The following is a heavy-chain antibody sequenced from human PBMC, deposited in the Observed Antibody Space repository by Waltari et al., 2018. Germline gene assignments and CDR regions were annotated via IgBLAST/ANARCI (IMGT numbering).Heavy chain of an antibody. J-gene: IGHJ3*02. CDR3: ARTNIVVVPAASAFDI. CDR1: GYTFTSYD. D-gene: IGHD2-2*01. Sequence: QVQLVQSGAEVKKPGASVKVSCKASGYTFTSYDINWVRQATGQGLDGMGWLNPNSGNTGDAQKVQGRVTMTRNTSISTAYMELSSLRSEDTAVYYCARTNIVVVPAASAFDIWGQGTMVTVSS. V-gene: IGHV1-8*01. CDR2: LNPNSGNT.